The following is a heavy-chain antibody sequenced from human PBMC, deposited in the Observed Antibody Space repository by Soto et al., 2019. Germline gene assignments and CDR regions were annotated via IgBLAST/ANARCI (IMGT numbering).Heavy chain of an antibody. J-gene: IGHJ4*02. V-gene: IGHV4-59*01. CDR1: CGSISGSY. CDR3: ARSVAVPGAHIDY. CDR2: VYYTGST. D-gene: IGHD6-19*01. Sequence: SETLSLTCSCSCGSISGSYWSFIRQSPGNGLEWLGYVYYTGSTNYSPSLRSRVSISVDTSKNEFSLRLSSVTAADTAVYFCARSVAVPGAHIDYWGQGTQVTVSS.